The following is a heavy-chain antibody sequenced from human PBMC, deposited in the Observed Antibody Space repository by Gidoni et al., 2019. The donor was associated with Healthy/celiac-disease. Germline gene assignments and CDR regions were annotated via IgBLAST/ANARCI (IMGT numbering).Heavy chain of an antibody. D-gene: IGHD1-26*01. V-gene: IGHV4-30-2*01. CDR3: ARTLVGGNWFDP. CDR2: IYHSGST. J-gene: IGHJ5*02. Sequence: QLQLQESGSGLVKPSQPLSLTCAVSGGSISSGGYSWSWIRQPPGKALEWIGYIYHSGSTYYNPSLKSRVTISVDRSKNQFSLKLSSVTAADTAVYYCARTLVGGNWFDPWGQGTLVTVSS. CDR1: GGSISSGGYS.